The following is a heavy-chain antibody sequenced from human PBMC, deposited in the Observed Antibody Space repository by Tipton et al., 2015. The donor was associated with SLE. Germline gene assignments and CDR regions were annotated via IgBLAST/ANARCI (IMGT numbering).Heavy chain of an antibody. CDR2: INPSGGST. V-gene: IGHV1-46*01. Sequence: SGAEVKKPGASVKVSCKASGYTFTSYYMHWVRQAPGQGLEWMGIINPSGGSTSYAQKFQGRVTMTRDTSTSTVYMELSSVTAADTAVYYCASEAARGITGTIVFDPWGQGTLVTVSS. J-gene: IGHJ5*02. CDR1: GYTFTSYY. D-gene: IGHD1-7*01. CDR3: ASEAARGITGTIVFDP.